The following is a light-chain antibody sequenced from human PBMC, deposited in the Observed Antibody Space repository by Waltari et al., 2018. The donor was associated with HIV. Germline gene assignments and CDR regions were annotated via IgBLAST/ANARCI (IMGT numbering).Light chain of an antibody. CDR3: CSYGSSATFVV. Sequence: QSALTQPASVSGSPGQSITISCTETSSDVGNYNLVSWYQQYTGKAPKLLIYGVTKRPSGVSSRFSGSKSGNTASLTISDLQSEDEANYYCCSYGSSATFVVFGGGTRVTV. J-gene: IGLJ2*01. CDR2: GVT. V-gene: IGLV2-23*02. CDR1: SSDVGNYNL.